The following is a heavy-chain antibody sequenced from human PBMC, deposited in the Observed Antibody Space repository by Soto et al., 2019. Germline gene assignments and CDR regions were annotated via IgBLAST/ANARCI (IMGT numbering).Heavy chain of an antibody. J-gene: IGHJ4*02. CDR3: ARGGGWREDGTTGLDY. V-gene: IGHV1-18*01. CDR2: ISTYNGDT. CDR1: GYSFTTFG. Sequence: QLQLVQSGAEVKKPGASVKVSCKASGYSFTTFGITWVRQAPGQGLEWLGWISTYNGDTKPAQRLQGRVTMTTDTSTNSAYMELRSLRSGDTAIYYCARGGGWREDGTTGLDYWGQGTLVTVSS. D-gene: IGHD1-1*01.